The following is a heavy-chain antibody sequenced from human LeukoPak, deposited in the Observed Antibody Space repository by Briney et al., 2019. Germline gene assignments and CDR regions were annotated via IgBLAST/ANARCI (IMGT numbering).Heavy chain of an antibody. J-gene: IGHJ4*02. CDR1: GFTFNTFN. CDR3: ARGHYDVLAGSYKWTPDY. D-gene: IGHD3-9*01. CDR2: ITSGGDYI. V-gene: IGHV3-21*01. Sequence: PGGSLRLSCAASGFTFNTFNMNWVRQAPGKGLEWVSSITSGGDYIYYADSVKGRFTTSRDNAKNSLSLQLNSLRVEDTAVYYCARGHYDVLAGSYKWTPDYWGQGTLVTVSS.